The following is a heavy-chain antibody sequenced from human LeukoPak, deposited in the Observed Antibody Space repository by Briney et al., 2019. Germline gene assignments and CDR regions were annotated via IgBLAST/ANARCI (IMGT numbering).Heavy chain of an antibody. CDR1: GGTFSSYA. CDR2: IIPIFGTA. V-gene: IGHV1-69*13. J-gene: IGHJ4*02. D-gene: IGHD1-26*01. Sequence: ASVKVSCKASGGTFSSYAISWVRQAPGQGLEWMGGIIPIFGTANYAQKFQGRVTITADESTSTAYMELNSLRAEDTAVYYCARGAAGAIPFDYWGQGTLVTVSS. CDR3: ARGAAGAIPFDY.